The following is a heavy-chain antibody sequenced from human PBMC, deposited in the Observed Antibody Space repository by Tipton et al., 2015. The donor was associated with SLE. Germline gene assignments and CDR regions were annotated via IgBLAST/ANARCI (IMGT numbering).Heavy chain of an antibody. CDR2: IHYSGST. V-gene: IGHV4-59*11. J-gene: IGHJ4*02. CDR1: GGSISSHY. D-gene: IGHD4-23*01. CDR3: ARLIRGNSDY. Sequence: LSLTCTISGGSISSHYWSWIRQPPGKGLEWIAYIHYSGSTNYSPSLKSRLTISVDTSKNQFSLKLTSVTAADTAVYYCARLIRGNSDYWGQGTLVTVSS.